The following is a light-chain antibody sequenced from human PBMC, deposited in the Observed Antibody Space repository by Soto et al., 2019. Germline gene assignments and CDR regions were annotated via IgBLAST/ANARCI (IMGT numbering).Light chain of an antibody. V-gene: IGKV3-15*01. CDR2: GAS. CDR1: QSIGTN. Sequence: ETVMTQSPATLSVSPGDRVTLSCRASQSIGTNLLWLQQSPGQPPRLLISGASDRVAGVPDRFSGSGSGTDFTLTISGLQSEDCAVYYCQQYAGWPRTFGLGTKLEIK. CDR3: QQYAGWPRT. J-gene: IGKJ2*01.